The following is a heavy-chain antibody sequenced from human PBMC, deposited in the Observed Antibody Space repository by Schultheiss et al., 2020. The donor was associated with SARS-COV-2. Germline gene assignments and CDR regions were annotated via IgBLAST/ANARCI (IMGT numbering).Heavy chain of an antibody. CDR1: GFTFSNYA. V-gene: IGHV3-30*07. CDR3: ARDFYAFDI. J-gene: IGHJ3*02. CDR2: ISYDGSRK. Sequence: GGSLRLSCAASGFTFSNYAMHWVRQAPGKGLEWVAVISYDGSRKYYADSVKGRFTISRDNSKNTLYLQMNSLRAEDTAVYYCARDFYAFDIWGQGTMVTVSS.